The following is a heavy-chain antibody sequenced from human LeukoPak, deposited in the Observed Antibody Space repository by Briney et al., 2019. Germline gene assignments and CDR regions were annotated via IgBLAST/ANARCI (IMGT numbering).Heavy chain of an antibody. V-gene: IGHV1-69*13. CDR1: RGIFSSYA. J-gene: IGHJ3*02. Sequence: SVNVSCKASRGIFSSYAISWVRPAPGQGLDGMGGIIPIFGTANYAQKLQGRVTITADESTSTAYMELSSLRSEDTAVYYCARSPEQLERRWAFDIWGQGTMVTVSS. CDR3: ARSPEQLERRWAFDI. CDR2: IIPIFGTA. D-gene: IGHD1-1*01.